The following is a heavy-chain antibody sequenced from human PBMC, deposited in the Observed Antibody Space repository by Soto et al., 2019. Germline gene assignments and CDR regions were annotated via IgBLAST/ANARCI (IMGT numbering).Heavy chain of an antibody. V-gene: IGHV4-34*01. CDR3: ARLRFLDWLES. CDR2: INHSGST. Sequence: SETLSLTCAVYGGSFSGYYWSWIRQPPGKGLEWIGEINHSGSTNYNPSLKSRVTISVDTSKNQFSLKLSSVTAADTAVYYCARLRFLDWLESWGQGTLVTVSS. D-gene: IGHD3-3*01. CDR1: GGSFSGYY. J-gene: IGHJ5*01.